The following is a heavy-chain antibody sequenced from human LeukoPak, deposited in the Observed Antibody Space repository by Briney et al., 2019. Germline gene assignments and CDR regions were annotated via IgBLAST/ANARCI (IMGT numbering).Heavy chain of an antibody. CDR2: IYYSGST. Sequence: SETLSLTCTVSGGSISSYYWSWIRQPPGKGLEWIGYIYYSGSTNYNPSLKSRVTISVDTSKNQFSLKLSSVTAADTAVYYCARHLSSGWPTIYFDHWGQGTLVTVSS. J-gene: IGHJ4*02. D-gene: IGHD6-19*01. V-gene: IGHV4-59*08. CDR1: GGSISSYY. CDR3: ARHLSSGWPTIYFDH.